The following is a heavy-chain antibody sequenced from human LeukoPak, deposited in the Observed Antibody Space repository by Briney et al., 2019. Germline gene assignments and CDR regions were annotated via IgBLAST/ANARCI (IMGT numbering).Heavy chain of an antibody. D-gene: IGHD7-27*01. Sequence: ASVTVSCKASGYTFTIYYMHWVRQAPGQGLEWMGIINPSGGSTSYAQKFQGRVTMTRDTSTSTAYMELSSLRSEDTAVYYCGRARLGIGGGGYWGQGTLVTVSS. CDR3: GRARLGIGGGGY. CDR2: INPSGGST. CDR1: GYTFTIYY. J-gene: IGHJ4*02. V-gene: IGHV1-46*01.